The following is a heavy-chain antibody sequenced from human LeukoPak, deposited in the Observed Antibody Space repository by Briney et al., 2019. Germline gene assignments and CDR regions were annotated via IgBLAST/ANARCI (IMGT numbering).Heavy chain of an antibody. V-gene: IGHV3-53*01. CDR2: IYSGGST. J-gene: IGHJ4*02. D-gene: IGHD3-22*01. Sequence: GGSLRLSCAASGFTVSSNYMSWVRQAPGKGLEWVSVIYSGGSTYYADSVKGRFTISRDNFKNTLYLQMNSLRAEDTAVYYCARETRYYDSSGYHAAFDYWGQGTLVTVSS. CDR3: ARETRYYDSSGYHAAFDY. CDR1: GFTVSSNY.